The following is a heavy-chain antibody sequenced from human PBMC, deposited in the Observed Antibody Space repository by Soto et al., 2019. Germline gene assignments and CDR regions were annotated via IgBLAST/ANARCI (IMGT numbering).Heavy chain of an antibody. CDR3: ARGAGYDFWSGYQYYYYYMDV. V-gene: IGHV4-34*01. CDR2: INHSGST. CDR1: GGSFSGYN. D-gene: IGHD3-3*01. Sequence: SETLSLTCAVYGGSFSGYNWSWIRQPPGKGLEWIGEINHSGSTNYNPSLKSRVTISVDTSKNQFSLKLSSVTAADTAVYYCARGAGYDFWSGYQYYYYYMDVWGKGTTVTVSS. J-gene: IGHJ6*03.